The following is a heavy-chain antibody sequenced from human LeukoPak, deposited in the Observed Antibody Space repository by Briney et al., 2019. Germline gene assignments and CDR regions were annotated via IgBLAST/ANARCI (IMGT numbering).Heavy chain of an antibody. CDR2: INHSGST. V-gene: IGHV4-34*01. Sequence: SETLSLTCAVYGGSFSGYYWSWIRQPPGKGLEWIGEINHSGSTNYNPSLKSRVTISVDTSKNQFSLKLSSVTAADTAVYYCARTLTYYDFWSGYYGWFDPWGQGTLVTVSS. D-gene: IGHD3-3*01. CDR1: GGSFSGYY. CDR3: ARTLTYYDFWSGYYGWFDP. J-gene: IGHJ5*02.